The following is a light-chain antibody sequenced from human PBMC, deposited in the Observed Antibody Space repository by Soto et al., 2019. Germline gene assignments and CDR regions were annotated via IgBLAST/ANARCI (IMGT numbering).Light chain of an antibody. CDR2: EVN. CDR1: SSDVGGYNY. V-gene: IGLV2-8*01. J-gene: IGLJ1*01. Sequence: QSPPAQSPSASGSPGQSVAISCTGTSSDVGGYNYVSWYQQHPGKAPKLMIYEVNKRPSGVPDRFSGSKSGNTASLTVSGLQAEDEADYYCSSYAGSSNVFGTGTKVTVL. CDR3: SSYAGSSNV.